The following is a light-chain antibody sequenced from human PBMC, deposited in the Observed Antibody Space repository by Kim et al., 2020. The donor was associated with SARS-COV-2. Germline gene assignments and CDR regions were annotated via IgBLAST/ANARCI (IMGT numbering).Light chain of an antibody. J-gene: IGLJ2*01. CDR2: RDT. CDR1: NIGSKH. V-gene: IGLV3-9*01. Sequence: SYELTQPLSVSVALGQTARITCGGNNIGSKHVHWYQQKPGQAPVLVIYRDTNRPSGIPERISGSNSGNTATLTISRDQAGDEADYYCQVWDSSTVVFGGG. CDR3: QVWDSSTVV.